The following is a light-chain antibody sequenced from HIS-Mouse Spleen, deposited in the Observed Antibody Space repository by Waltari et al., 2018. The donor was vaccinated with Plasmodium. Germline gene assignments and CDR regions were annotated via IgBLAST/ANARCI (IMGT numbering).Light chain of an antibody. Sequence: QLVLTQSPSASASLGVSVKLTCTLSSGHSRYAIAWHQQQPEKGPRYLMKLNSDGSHSKGDGIPDRFSGSSSGAERYLTISSLQSEDEADYYCQTWGTGIRVFGGGTKLTVL. CDR1: SGHSRYA. CDR2: LNSDGSH. J-gene: IGLJ3*02. CDR3: QTWGTGIRV. V-gene: IGLV4-69*01.